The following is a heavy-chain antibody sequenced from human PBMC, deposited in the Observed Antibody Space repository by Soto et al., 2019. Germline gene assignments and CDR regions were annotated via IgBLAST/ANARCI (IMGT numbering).Heavy chain of an antibody. CDR3: ASHLVMAGTRGFDH. V-gene: IGHV4-4*02. CDR2: TRNSGGA. D-gene: IGHD6-19*01. Sequence: QVQLQESGPGLVKPSGTLSLTCAVSSGSVFSSNWWCWVRLPPGKGLEWIGETRNSGGANYNPSLKCRVTITVDRSRNLIFLESSSVTAEYTAVYYCASHLVMAGTRGFDHWGLGTLVTVSS. J-gene: IGHJ4*02. CDR1: SGSVFSSNW.